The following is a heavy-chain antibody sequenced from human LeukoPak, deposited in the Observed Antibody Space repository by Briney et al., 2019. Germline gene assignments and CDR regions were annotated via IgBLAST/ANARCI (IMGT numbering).Heavy chain of an antibody. CDR3: ARRDFWSGYYNY. Sequence: SETLSLTCTVSGGSISSGSYYWSWIRQPAGKGLEWIGRIYTSGSTNYNPSLKSRVTISLNTSKNQFSLKLNSVTAADTAVYYCARRDFWSGYYNYWGQGTLVTVSS. CDR1: GGSISSGSYY. V-gene: IGHV4-61*02. J-gene: IGHJ4*02. CDR2: IYTSGST. D-gene: IGHD3-3*01.